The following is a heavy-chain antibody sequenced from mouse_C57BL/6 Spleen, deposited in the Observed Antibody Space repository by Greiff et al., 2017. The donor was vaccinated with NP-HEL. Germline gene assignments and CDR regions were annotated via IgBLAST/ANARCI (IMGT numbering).Heavy chain of an antibody. V-gene: IGHV1-69*01. D-gene: IGHD2-4*01. CDR2: IDPSDSYT. Sequence: QVQLQQSGAELVMPGASVKLSCKASGYTFTSYWMHWVKQRPGQGLEWIGEIDPSDSYTNYNQKFKGKSTLTVDKSSSTAYMQLSSLTSEDSAVYYCARLEDYDFAYWGQGTLVTVSA. J-gene: IGHJ3*01. CDR3: ARLEDYDFAY. CDR1: GYTFTSYW.